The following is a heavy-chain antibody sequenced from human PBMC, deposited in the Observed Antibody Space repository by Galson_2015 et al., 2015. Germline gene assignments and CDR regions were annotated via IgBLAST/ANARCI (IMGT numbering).Heavy chain of an antibody. CDR1: GFNLSIDS. CDR2: ISSSGSMT. J-gene: IGHJ4*02. CDR3: VRSWGYFDY. D-gene: IGHD3-16*01. V-gene: IGHV3-48*02. Sequence: SLRLSCAASGFNLSIDSMSWVRQAPGKGLEWVSSISSSGSMTSYAESVKGRFTISRDTAKNSLYLHMNSLRDEDTAVYYCVRSWGYFDYWGQGTLVTVSS.